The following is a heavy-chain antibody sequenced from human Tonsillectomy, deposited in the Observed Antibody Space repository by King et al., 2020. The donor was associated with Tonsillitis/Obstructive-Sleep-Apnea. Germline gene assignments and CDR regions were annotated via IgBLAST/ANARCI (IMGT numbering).Heavy chain of an antibody. V-gene: IGHV3-30*18. D-gene: IGHD2-2*01. J-gene: IGHJ6*02. Sequence: VQLVESGGGVVQPGRSLRLSCAASGFTFSNYGMHWVRQAPGKGLEWVAFISYDGSNKYHADSVKGRFTISRDNSKNTLYLQTNSLRAEDTAVYYCVKNPEVPADIQNYYYYGRDVWGQGTTDTVS. CDR3: VKNPEVPADIQNYYYYGRDV. CDR1: GFTFSNYG. CDR2: ISYDGSNK.